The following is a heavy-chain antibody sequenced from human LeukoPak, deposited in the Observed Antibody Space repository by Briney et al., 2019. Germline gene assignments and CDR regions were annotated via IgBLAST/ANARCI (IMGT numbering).Heavy chain of an antibody. Sequence: SGGSLRLSCAASGFTFSSYSMNWVRQAPGKGLEWVSYISSSSSTIYYADSVKGRFTISRDNAKNSLYLQMNSLRAADTAVYYCARRGSGWYRLSFFDYWGQGTLVTVSS. D-gene: IGHD6-19*01. CDR2: ISSSSSTI. CDR3: ARRGSGWYRLSFFDY. J-gene: IGHJ4*02. CDR1: GFTFSSYS. V-gene: IGHV3-48*01.